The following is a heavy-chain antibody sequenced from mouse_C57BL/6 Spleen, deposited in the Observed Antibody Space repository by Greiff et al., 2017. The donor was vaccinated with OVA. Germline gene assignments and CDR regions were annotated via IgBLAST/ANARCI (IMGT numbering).Heavy chain of an antibody. CDR1: GYTFTSYW. CDR2: INPSSGYT. CDR3: AIYPYYYGSSLGAMDY. D-gene: IGHD1-1*01. Sequence: QVQLQQSGAELAQPGASVKLSCKASGYTFTSYWMHWVNQRPGQGLEWIGYINPSSGYTKYNQKLQDKATLSADKSSSTAYLQLSSLTYGDAAVYDCAIYPYYYGSSLGAMDYWGQGTSVTVSS. J-gene: IGHJ4*01. V-gene: IGHV1-7*01.